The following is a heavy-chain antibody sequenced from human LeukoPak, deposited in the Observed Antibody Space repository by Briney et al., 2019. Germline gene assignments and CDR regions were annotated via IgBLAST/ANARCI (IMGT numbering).Heavy chain of an antibody. D-gene: IGHD3-22*01. CDR2: VNTNTGNP. CDR3: ASCNDSSGYFAY. V-gene: IGHV7-4-1*02. Sequence: GASVKVSCKPSGYTFTDYAINWVRQAPGQGLEYMGWVNTNTGNPTYAQGFTGRFVFSSDSSVSTAYLQITSPKADDSAIYFCASCNDSSGYFAYWGQGTLVTVSS. CDR1: GYTFTDYA. J-gene: IGHJ4*02.